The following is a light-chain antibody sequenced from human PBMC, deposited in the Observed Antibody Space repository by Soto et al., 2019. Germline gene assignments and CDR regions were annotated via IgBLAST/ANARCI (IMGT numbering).Light chain of an antibody. CDR3: QQYGRSPDLFT. CDR2: DVS. CDR1: QSISSY. Sequence: EIVLTQSPATLSLSPGERATLSCRASQSISSYLAWYQQKPGQAPRLLLYDVSNRASGIPDRFSGSGSGTDFTLTITRLEPGDFAVYYCQQYGRSPDLFTFGPGTKVEIK. V-gene: IGKV3-20*01. J-gene: IGKJ3*01.